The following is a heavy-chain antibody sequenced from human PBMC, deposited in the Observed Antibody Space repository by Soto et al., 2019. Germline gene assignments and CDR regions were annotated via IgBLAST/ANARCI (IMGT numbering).Heavy chain of an antibody. Sequence: TLQTLSLTCNVFGGPIISVGCYWTWNRQHPGKGLEWIGSIYYSGSTYYHPSLKSRVTISLDTSKNQSSLKLSSVTAADTAVYCWARRRAVWFDPWGQGTLVTLS. CDR3: ARRRAVWFDP. V-gene: IGHV4-39*01. D-gene: IGHD6-19*01. CDR2: IYYSGST. J-gene: IGHJ5*02. CDR1: GGPIISVGCY.